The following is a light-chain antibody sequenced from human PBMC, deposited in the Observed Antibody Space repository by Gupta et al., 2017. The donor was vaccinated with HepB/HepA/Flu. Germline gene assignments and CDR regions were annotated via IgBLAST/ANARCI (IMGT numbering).Light chain of an antibody. CDR1: QSVLHSSNNKNY. CDR2: WAS. V-gene: IGKV4-1*01. CDR3: QQHYSNSPPT. Sequence: DIVMTQSPDSLAVSLGERATINCKSSQSVLHSSNNKNYLAWYQQKLGQPPKLLIYWASTRESGVPDRFSGSGSGTDFTLTISSLQAEDVAIYYCQQHYSNSPPTFGGGTKVEIK. J-gene: IGKJ4*01.